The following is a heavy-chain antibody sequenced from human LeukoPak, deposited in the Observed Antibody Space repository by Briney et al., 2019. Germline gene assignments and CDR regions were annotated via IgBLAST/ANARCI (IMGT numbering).Heavy chain of an antibody. V-gene: IGHV3-23*01. D-gene: IGHD2-8*01. J-gene: IGHJ3*02. CDR3: ARAQGFNVRVGTVGAFDI. CDR2: ISGSGGNT. Sequence: QPGGSLRLSCVASGFTFSTYAMNWVRQAPGKGLEWVSNISGSGGNTNYADSVKGRFTVSRDNAKNSLYLQMNSLRGEDTAVYYCARAQGFNVRVGTVGAFDIWGQGTMVTVSS. CDR1: GFTFSTYA.